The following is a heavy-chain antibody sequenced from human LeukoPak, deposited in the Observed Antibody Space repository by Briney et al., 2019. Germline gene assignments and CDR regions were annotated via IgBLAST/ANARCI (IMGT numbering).Heavy chain of an antibody. CDR1: GGSISSGGYY. J-gene: IGHJ4*02. CDR2: IYYSGST. CDR3: ARVGYYDSSGYFTLFDY. Sequence: SETLSPTCTVSGGSISSGGYYWSWIRQHPGKGLEWIGYIYYSGSTYYNPSLKSRVTISVDTSKNQFSLKLSSVTAADTAVYYCARVGYYDSSGYFTLFDYWGQGTLVTVSS. D-gene: IGHD3-22*01. V-gene: IGHV4-31*03.